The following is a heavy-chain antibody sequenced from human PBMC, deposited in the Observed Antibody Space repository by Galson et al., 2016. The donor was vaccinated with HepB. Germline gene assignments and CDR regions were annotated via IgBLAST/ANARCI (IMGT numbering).Heavy chain of an antibody. J-gene: IGHJ4*02. CDR2: ISPYNGHT. D-gene: IGHD3-3*01. CDR1: GYTLTSYDTTYG. CDR3: ARDYDHLDY. V-gene: IGHV1-18*01. Sequence: SVKVSCKASGYTLTSYDTTYGISWVRQAPGQGLEWMGWISPYNGHTNYAQNLQGRVTMTTDTSTKTAYMELRSLRSDDTALYYCARDYDHLDYWGQGTLVTVSS.